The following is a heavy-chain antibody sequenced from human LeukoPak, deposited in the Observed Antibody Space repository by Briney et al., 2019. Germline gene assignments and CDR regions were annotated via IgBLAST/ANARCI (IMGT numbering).Heavy chain of an antibody. CDR1: GFTFSDYY. V-gene: IGHV3-11*04. J-gene: IGHJ6*02. Sequence: GGSLRLSCAASGFTFSDYYMSWIRQAPGKGLEWVSYISSSGSIIYYADSVKGRFTISRDNAKNTLYLQMNSLRAEDTAVYYCAREINSGWYSYYYYGMDVWGQGTTVTVSS. D-gene: IGHD6-19*01. CDR3: AREINSGWYSYYYYGMDV. CDR2: ISSSGSII.